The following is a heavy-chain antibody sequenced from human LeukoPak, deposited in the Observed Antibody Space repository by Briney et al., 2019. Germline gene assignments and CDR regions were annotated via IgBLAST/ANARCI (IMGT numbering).Heavy chain of an antibody. Sequence: SETLSLTCTVSGDSINDYYWSCIREPPGNRLEWIGWIYYSGSTMYSPSLESRVTISLDTSRTQFSLDLNSVTAADTAVYYCARHAGFGSGYYHDAFDIWGQGSMVIVSS. V-gene: IGHV4-59*08. CDR2: IYYSGST. CDR3: ARHAGFGSGYYHDAFDI. D-gene: IGHD3-22*01. J-gene: IGHJ3*02. CDR1: GDSINDYY.